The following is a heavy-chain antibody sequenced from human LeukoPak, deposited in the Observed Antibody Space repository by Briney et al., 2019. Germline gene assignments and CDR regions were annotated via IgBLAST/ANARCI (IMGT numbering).Heavy chain of an antibody. V-gene: IGHV1-46*01. CDR1: GYTFTSYY. CDR3: ARVDKADYYYYYMDV. CDR2: INPSGGST. Sequence: GASVKVSCKASGYTFTSYYMHWVRQAPGQGLEWMGIINPSGGSTSYAQKFQGRVTMTRDTSTSTVYMELSSLRSEDTAVYYCARVDKADYYYYYMDVWGKGTTVTVSS. D-gene: IGHD2-15*01. J-gene: IGHJ6*03.